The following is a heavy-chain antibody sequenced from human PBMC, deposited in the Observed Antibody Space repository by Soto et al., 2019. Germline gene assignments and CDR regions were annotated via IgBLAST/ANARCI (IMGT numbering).Heavy chain of an antibody. Sequence: GASVKVSCKASGGTFSSYASSWVRQAPGQGLEWMGGIIPIFGTANYAQKFQGRVTITADESTSTAYMELSSLRSEDTAVYYCASFDDYGFYFDYWGQGTLVTVSS. D-gene: IGHD4-17*01. J-gene: IGHJ4*02. V-gene: IGHV1-69*13. CDR1: GGTFSSYA. CDR3: ASFDDYGFYFDY. CDR2: IIPIFGTA.